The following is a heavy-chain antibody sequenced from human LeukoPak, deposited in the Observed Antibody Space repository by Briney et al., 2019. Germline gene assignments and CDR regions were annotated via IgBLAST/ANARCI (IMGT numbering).Heavy chain of an antibody. V-gene: IGHV4-39*01. CDR2: IYYSGST. CDR1: GGSISSSSYY. D-gene: IGHD6-6*01. CDR3: ARRTSLYSSSYRYDY. Sequence: SETLSLTYTVSGGSISSSSYYWGWIRQPPGKGLEWIGSIYYSGSTYYNPSLKSRVTISVDTSKNQFSLKLSSVTAADTAVYYCARRTSLYSSSYRYDYWGQGTLVTVSS. J-gene: IGHJ4*02.